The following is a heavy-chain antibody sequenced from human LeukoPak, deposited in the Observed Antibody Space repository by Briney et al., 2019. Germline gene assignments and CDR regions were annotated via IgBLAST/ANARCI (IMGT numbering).Heavy chain of an antibody. CDR3: ARDREQWLVRGFDY. J-gene: IGHJ4*02. CDR2: ISSGSSHI. Sequence: GESLRLSCAASGFSFSDYNMNWVRQAPGKGLEWVSSISSGSSHIYYADSVKGRFTISRDNAKNSLYLQMNSLRAEDTAVYYCARDREQWLVRGFDYWGQGTLVTVSS. CDR1: GFSFSDYN. V-gene: IGHV3-21*06. D-gene: IGHD6-19*01.